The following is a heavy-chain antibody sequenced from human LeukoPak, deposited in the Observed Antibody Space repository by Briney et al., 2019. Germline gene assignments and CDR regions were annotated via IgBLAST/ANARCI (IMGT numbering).Heavy chain of an antibody. Sequence: RASVKVSCKASGYTFTSYDINWVRQATGQGLEWMGWMNPNSGNTGYAQKFQGRVTMTRNTSISTAYMELSSLRSEDTAVYYCARGIGSDNWFDPWGQGIQVTVSS. CDR3: ARGIGSDNWFDP. D-gene: IGHD2-15*01. CDR1: GYTFTSYD. V-gene: IGHV1-8*01. J-gene: IGHJ5*02. CDR2: MNPNSGNT.